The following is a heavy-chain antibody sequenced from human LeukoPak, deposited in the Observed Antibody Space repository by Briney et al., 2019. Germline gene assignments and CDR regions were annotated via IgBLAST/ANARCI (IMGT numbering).Heavy chain of an antibody. J-gene: IGHJ5*02. D-gene: IGHD3-9*01. CDR1: GFTFSNYA. CDR2: ILYDGSDK. CDR3: ARDLDWGAFDA. V-gene: IGHV3-30*04. Sequence: GGSLRLSCAASGFTFSNYAMHWVRQAPGKGLEWVAVILYDGSDKYYADSVKGRLTLSRDNSKNTVYLQMNSLRAEDTALYYCARDLDWGAFDAWGQGTLVTVSS.